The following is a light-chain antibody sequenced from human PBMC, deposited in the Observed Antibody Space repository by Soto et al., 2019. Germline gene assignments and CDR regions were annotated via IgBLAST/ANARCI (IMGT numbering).Light chain of an antibody. V-gene: IGKV3-15*01. Sequence: IVMTQSPATLSVSPGERATLSCRASQSVGTKLAWYQQTRGQAPRLLIYGASNRATGVPARFSGSGSGTDFTLTISSLQSEDFAVYYCQQYNNWPLTFGGGTKVDIK. J-gene: IGKJ4*01. CDR2: GAS. CDR3: QQYNNWPLT. CDR1: QSVGTK.